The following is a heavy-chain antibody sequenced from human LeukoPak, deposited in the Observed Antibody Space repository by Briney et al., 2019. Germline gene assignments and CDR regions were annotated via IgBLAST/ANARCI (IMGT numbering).Heavy chain of an antibody. V-gene: IGHV1-2*04. D-gene: IGHD3-10*01. J-gene: IGHJ6*02. CDR1: VYTFTGYY. Sequence: ASVTDSRTASVYTFTGYYMHWLRQARAQELDWMGWINPNSGWTHYVQKIQGWVTITRDPSISTAYMELGRLTSDDTAGYYWARSASGRLVYYGSGKRRDVWGQGTTVTVS. CDR3: ARSASGRLVYYGSGKRRDV. CDR2: INPNSGWT.